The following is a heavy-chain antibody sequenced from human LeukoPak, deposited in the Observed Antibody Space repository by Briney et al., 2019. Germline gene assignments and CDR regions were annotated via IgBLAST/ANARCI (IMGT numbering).Heavy chain of an antibody. D-gene: IGHD3-16*02. CDR2: INPNSGGT. V-gene: IGHV1-2*02. J-gene: IGHJ3*02. Sequence: ASVKASCKASGYTFIGYYLHWVRQAPGQGLERMGWINPNSGGTNYAQNFQGRVTMTRDTSISTAYMELSRLRSDDTAVYYCARDPRIEFGGVIVKGHAFDIWGQGTMVTVSS. CDR1: GYTFIGYY. CDR3: ARDPRIEFGGVIVKGHAFDI.